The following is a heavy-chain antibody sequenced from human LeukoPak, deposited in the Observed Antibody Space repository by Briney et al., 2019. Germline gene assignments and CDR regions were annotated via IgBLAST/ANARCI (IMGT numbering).Heavy chain of an antibody. J-gene: IGHJ5*02. CDR1: GYTFTSYY. V-gene: IGHV1-46*01. Sequence: ASVKVSCKASGYTFTSYYMHWVRQAPGQGLEWMGIINPSGGSTSYAQKFQGRVTMTRDMSTSTVYMELSSLRSEDTAVYYCARGWGYCSTTSCYTNWFDPWGQGTLVTVSS. CDR3: ARGWGYCSTTSCYTNWFDP. D-gene: IGHD2-2*02. CDR2: INPSGGST.